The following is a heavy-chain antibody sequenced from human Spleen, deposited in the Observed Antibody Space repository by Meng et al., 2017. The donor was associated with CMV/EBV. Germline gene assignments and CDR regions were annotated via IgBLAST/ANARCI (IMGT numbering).Heavy chain of an antibody. CDR2: IYSGGAT. Sequence: GGSLRLSCTASGFTFSIAWMTWVRQAPGKGLEWVSVIYSGGATYYADSVKGRFAISRDNSKNTVFLQMNSLRAEDTAVYYCARGGCGGDCYFWYFDLWGRGTLVTVSS. J-gene: IGHJ2*01. CDR3: ARGGCGGDCYFWYFDL. V-gene: IGHV3-66*02. D-gene: IGHD2-21*01. CDR1: GFTFSIAW.